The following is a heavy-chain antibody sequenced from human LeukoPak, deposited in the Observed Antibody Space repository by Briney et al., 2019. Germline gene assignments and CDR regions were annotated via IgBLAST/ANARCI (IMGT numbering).Heavy chain of an antibody. CDR3: ARVAVVPAAYFDY. CDR1: GFTFSSYW. CDR2: INSDGSST. Sequence: GGSLRLSCAASGFTFSSYWMHWVRQAPGKGLVWVSRINSDGSSTIYADSVKGRFIISRDNAKNTLYLQMNSLRAEDTAVYYCARVAVVPAAYFDYWGQGTLVTVSS. V-gene: IGHV3-74*01. J-gene: IGHJ4*02. D-gene: IGHD2-2*01.